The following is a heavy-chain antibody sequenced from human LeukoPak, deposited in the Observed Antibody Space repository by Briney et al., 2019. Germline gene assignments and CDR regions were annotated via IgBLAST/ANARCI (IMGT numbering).Heavy chain of an antibody. Sequence: PSETLSLTCTVSGGPISSYYWSWIRQPRGKGLEGIGYIYTSGCTNYHPSLKSRVTISVDTSKKQVSLKRSSVTAADTAVYYCAIHGWGEGSWFDPRGQGTLVTVSS. CDR1: GGPISSYY. CDR3: AIHGWGEGSWFDP. D-gene: IGHD3-16*01. V-gene: IGHV4-4*09. CDR2: IYTSGCT. J-gene: IGHJ5*02.